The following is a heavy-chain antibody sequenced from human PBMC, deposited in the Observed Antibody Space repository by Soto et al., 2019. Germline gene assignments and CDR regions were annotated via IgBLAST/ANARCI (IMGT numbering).Heavy chain of an antibody. V-gene: IGHV3-21*01. J-gene: IGHJ6*03. CDR2: ISSSSSYI. CDR3: AIAVAGTLHYYYMDV. CDR1: GFTFSSYS. D-gene: IGHD6-19*01. Sequence: GGSLRLSCAASGFTFSSYSMNWVRQAPGKGLEWVSSISSSSSYIYYADSVKGRFTISRDNAKNSLYLQMNSLRAEDTAVYYCAIAVAGTLHYYYMDVWGKGTTVTVSS.